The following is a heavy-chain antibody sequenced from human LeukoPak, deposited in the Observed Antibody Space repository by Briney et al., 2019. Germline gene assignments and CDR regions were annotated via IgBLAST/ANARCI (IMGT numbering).Heavy chain of an antibody. J-gene: IGHJ4*02. CDR3: AIPSSYSSGGIFDY. V-gene: IGHV1-2*06. Sequence: GASVKVSCKASGYTFTGYYMHWVRQAPGQGLEWMGRINPNSGGTNYAQKFQGRVTMTRDTSISTAYMELSRLRSDDTAVYYCAIPSSYSSGGIFDYWGQGALVTVSS. CDR1: GYTFTGYY. D-gene: IGHD6-19*01. CDR2: INPNSGGT.